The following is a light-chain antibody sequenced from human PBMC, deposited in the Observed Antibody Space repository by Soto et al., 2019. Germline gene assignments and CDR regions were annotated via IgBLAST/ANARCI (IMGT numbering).Light chain of an antibody. Sequence: QSVSTHPPPAAWVPGAVITRPFPGNSTDIGGYNYVSWYQQHPGKAPKLVIYGVSNRPSGVSDRFSGSKSGNTASLTISGLQAEDEADYYCSSYATSGKMVFGGGTKVTVL. CDR1: STDIGGYNY. CDR3: SSYATSGKMV. J-gene: IGLJ2*01. CDR2: GVS. V-gene: IGLV2-14*01.